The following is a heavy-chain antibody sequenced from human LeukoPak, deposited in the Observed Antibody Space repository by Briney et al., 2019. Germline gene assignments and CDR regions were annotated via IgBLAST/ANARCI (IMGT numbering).Heavy chain of an antibody. CDR3: ARGVRLRLGKLSLTDV. V-gene: IGHV4-34*01. J-gene: IGHJ6*02. D-gene: IGHD3-16*02. CDR2: INHSGST. Sequence: SETLSLTCAVYGGSFSGYYWSWIRQPPGKGLEWIGEINHSGSTNYNPSLKSRVTISVDTSKNQFSLKLSSVTAADTAVYYCARGVRLRLGKLSLTDVWGQGTTVTVSS. CDR1: GGSFSGYY.